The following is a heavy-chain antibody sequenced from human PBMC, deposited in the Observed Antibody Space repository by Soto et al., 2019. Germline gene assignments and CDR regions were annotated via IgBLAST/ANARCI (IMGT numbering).Heavy chain of an antibody. D-gene: IGHD2-2*01. V-gene: IGHV1-18*01. J-gene: IGHJ4*02. CDR3: ARSVVVPAAPDY. CDR1: GYTFTSYG. CDR2: ISAYNGNT. Sequence: ASVKVSCKASGYTFTSYGISWVRQAPGQGLEWMGWISAYNGNTKYSQKFQGRVTITRDTSASTAYMELSSLRSEDTAVYYCARSVVVPAAPDYWGQGTLVTVSS.